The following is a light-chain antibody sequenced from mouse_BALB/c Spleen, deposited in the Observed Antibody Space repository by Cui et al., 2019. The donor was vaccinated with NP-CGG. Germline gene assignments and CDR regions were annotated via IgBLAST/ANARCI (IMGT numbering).Light chain of an antibody. Sequence: AAVVSDSALTTSPGETVTLTCRSSTGAVTTSNYANWVQEKPDHLFTGLIGGTNNRAPGVPARFSGSLIGDKAALTITGAQTEDESIYFCALWYSNHWVFGGGTKLTVL. CDR2: GTN. CDR1: TGAVTTSNY. V-gene: IGLV1*01. J-gene: IGLJ1*01. CDR3: ALWYSNHWV.